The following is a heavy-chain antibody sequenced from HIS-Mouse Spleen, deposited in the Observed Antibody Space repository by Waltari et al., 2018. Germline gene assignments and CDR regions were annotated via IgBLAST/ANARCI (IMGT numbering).Heavy chain of an antibody. J-gene: IGHJ3*02. CDR2: FDPEDGET. Sequence: QVQLVQSGAEVKKPGASVKVSCKVSGYTLTELSMPWVPPAPGKGLEWMGGFDPEDGETIYAQKFQGRVTMTEDTSTDTAYMELSSLRSEDTAVYYCATVLSWSRMGAFDIWGQGTMVTVSS. V-gene: IGHV1-24*01. CDR3: ATVLSWSRMGAFDI. CDR1: GYTLTELS. D-gene: IGHD2-15*01.